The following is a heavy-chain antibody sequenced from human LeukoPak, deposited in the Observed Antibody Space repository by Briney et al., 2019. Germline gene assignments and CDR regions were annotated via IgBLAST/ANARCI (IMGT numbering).Heavy chain of an antibody. CDR3: ARGRDGYPYNL. J-gene: IGHJ5*02. V-gene: IGHV3-21*01. CDR1: GFTFSGYA. D-gene: IGHD5-24*01. CDR2: VSSTGSNT. Sequence: GGSLRLSCAASGFTFSGYAMNWVRQAPGKGLEWVSSVSSTGSNTYYADSVKGRFTISRDSAKNSVYLQMYSLRPEDTAMYYCARGRDGYPYNLWGQGTLVTVSS.